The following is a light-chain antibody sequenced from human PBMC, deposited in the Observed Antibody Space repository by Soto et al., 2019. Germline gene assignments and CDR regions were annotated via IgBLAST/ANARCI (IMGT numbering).Light chain of an antibody. CDR2: EVT. CDR3: SSHTSGNTRV. CDR1: TGDVGGCDY. J-gene: IGLJ1*01. V-gene: IGLV2-14*01. Sequence: QSVLTQPASVSGSPGQSITISCTGTTGDVGGCDYVSWYQQYPYKAPKLIIYEVTNRPSGISNRFSGSKSGNTAFLTIYGLQAEDEAEYYCSSHTSGNTRVFGTGTKVTVL.